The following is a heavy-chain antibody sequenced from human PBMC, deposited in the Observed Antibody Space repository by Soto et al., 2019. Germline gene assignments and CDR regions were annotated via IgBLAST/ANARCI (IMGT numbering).Heavy chain of an antibody. CDR3: ARSQEGDYDYYYGMDV. J-gene: IGHJ6*02. D-gene: IGHD2-21*02. CDR2: IDWDDDK. CDR1: GFSLSTSGMC. V-gene: IGHV2-70*01. Sequence: SGPTLVNPTQTLTLTCTFSGFSLSTSGMCVSWIRQPPGKALEWLALIDWDDDKYYSTFLKTRLTISKDTSKNQVVLTMTNMDPVDTATYYCARSQEGDYDYYYGMDVWGQGTTVTVSS.